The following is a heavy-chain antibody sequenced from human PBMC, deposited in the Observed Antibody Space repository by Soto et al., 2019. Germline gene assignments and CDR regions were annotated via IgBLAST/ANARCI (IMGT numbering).Heavy chain of an antibody. CDR3: TTDSYITVTPVRLDY. CDR2: ISGDGGST. Sequence: PGGSLRLSCEVSGFTFINYAMTWVRQPPGKGLEWVSGISGDGGSTYYADSVKGRFTISRDNPKNKMFLEMKTLRVEDTAVYYCTTDSYITVTPVRLDYWGHGTLVTVSS. D-gene: IGHD4-4*01. CDR1: GFTFINYA. V-gene: IGHV3-23*01. J-gene: IGHJ4*01.